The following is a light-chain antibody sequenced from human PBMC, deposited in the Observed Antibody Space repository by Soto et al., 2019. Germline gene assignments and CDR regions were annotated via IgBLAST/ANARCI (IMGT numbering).Light chain of an antibody. V-gene: IGLV2-8*01. J-gene: IGLJ1*01. CDR1: SSDVGGYKY. CDR2: EVS. CDR3: SSYAGSVV. Sequence: QSVLTQPPPPSRAPRQAVTNSRPQTSSDVGGYKYVSWYQQHPGKAPKLMIYEVSKRPSGVPDRFSGSKSGNTASLTVAGLQAEDEADYYCSSYAGSVVFGSGTKVTVL.